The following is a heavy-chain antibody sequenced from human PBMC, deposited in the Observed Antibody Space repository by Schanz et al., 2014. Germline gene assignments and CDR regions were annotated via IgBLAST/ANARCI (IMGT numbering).Heavy chain of an antibody. J-gene: IGHJ5*02. CDR1: GFIVRSNY. V-gene: IGHV3-66*01. Sequence: EVQLLESGGGLVQPGGSLRLSCAVSGFIVRSNYMTWVRQAPGKGLEWVSFVHPGGSTYYPDSVKGRFTISRDSSKNTLYLQMNSLRPEDTAVYYCARPALWFGDNCFDPWGQGTLVTVSA. CDR2: VHPGGST. D-gene: IGHD3-10*01. CDR3: ARPALWFGDNCFDP.